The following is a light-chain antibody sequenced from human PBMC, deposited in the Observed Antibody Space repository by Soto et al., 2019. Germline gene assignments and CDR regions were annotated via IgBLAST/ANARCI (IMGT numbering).Light chain of an antibody. CDR2: GAS. Sequence: EIVTTQSPATLSVSPGERATLSCRASQSVSSNLVWYQQKPGQAPRLLIYGASTRATGIPARFSGSGSGTEFTLTISSLQSEDFAVYYCQQYNNWPPYTFGQGTKVDI. CDR3: QQYNNWPPYT. J-gene: IGKJ1*01. CDR1: QSVSSN. V-gene: IGKV3-15*01.